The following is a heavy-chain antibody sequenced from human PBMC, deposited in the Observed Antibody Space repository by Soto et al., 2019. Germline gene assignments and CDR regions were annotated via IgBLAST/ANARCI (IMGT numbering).Heavy chain of an antibody. V-gene: IGHV3-23*01. Sequence: EVQLLESGGGLVQPGGSLRLSCAASGFTFGNYAFSWVRQAPGKGLEWVSVISGGGDATYYPDSVKGRFTTSRDNSKNTVYLQMNSLRAEDTAVYYCAKKSLGPITLPALYHFDYWGQGTLVTVSS. J-gene: IGHJ4*02. CDR3: AKKSLGPITLPALYHFDY. CDR1: GFTFGNYA. CDR2: ISGGGDAT. D-gene: IGHD7-27*01.